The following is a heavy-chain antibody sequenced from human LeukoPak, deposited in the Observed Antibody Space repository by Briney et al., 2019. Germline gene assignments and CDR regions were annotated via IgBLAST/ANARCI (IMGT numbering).Heavy chain of an antibody. CDR1: GYTFTSYD. CDR3: ARDWSYYDILTGRSEDY. Sequence: ASVKVSCKASGYTFTSYDINWVRQATGQGLEWMGWMNPNSGNTGYAQKFQGRVTMTRNTSISTAYMELSSLRSEDTAVYYCARDWSYYDILTGRSEDYWGQGTLVTVSS. V-gene: IGHV1-8*01. D-gene: IGHD3-9*01. J-gene: IGHJ4*02. CDR2: MNPNSGNT.